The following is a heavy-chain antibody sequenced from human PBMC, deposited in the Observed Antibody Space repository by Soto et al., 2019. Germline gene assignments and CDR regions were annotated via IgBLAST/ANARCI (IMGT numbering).Heavy chain of an antibody. Sequence: QVQLVQSGPEVMRPGASVRVSCKGSRYTFTSYDIFWVRQSPGQGLEWMGGIKTASGDTDYAQKFRGRGDKTRHTSISPHYMELNNLLSDDTAVYYCARKSSTYLNEVIFDPWGQGTLVTVAS. D-gene: IGHD2-2*01. CDR3: ARKSSTYLNEVIFDP. V-gene: IGHV1-2*02. CDR1: RYTFTSYD. J-gene: IGHJ5*02. CDR2: IKTASGDT.